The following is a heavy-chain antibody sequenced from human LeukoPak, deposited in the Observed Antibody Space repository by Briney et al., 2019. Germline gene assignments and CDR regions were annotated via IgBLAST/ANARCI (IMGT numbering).Heavy chain of an antibody. Sequence: ASVKVSCKASGYTFTGYYMHWVRQAPGQGLGWMRWINPNSGGTNYAQKFQGRVTMTRDTSISTAYMELSRLRSDDTAVYYCARTRITIFGVVTLSNWFDPWGQGTLVTVSS. J-gene: IGHJ5*02. CDR2: INPNSGGT. CDR1: GYTFTGYY. D-gene: IGHD3-3*01. CDR3: ARTRITIFGVVTLSNWFDP. V-gene: IGHV1-2*02.